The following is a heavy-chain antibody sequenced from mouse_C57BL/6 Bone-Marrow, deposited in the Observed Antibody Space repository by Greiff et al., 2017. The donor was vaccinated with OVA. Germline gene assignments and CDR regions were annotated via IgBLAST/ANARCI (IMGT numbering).Heavy chain of an antibody. CDR1: GFSFNTYA. V-gene: IGHV10-1*01. CDR2: IRSKSNNYAT. Sequence: EVKVVESGGGLVQPKGSLKLSCAASGFSFNTYAMNWVRQAPGKGLEWVARIRSKSNNYATYYADSVKDRFTISRDDSESILYLQMNNLKTEDTAMYYCVRHDVYWYFDVWGTGTTVTVSS. D-gene: IGHD2-3*01. J-gene: IGHJ1*03. CDR3: VRHDVYWYFDV.